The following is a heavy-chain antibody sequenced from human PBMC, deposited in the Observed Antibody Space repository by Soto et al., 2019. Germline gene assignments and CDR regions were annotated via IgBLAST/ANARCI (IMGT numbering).Heavy chain of an antibody. J-gene: IGHJ6*03. V-gene: IGHV4-31*03. D-gene: IGHD5-12*01. CDR1: GGSISSGGYY. Sequence: PSETLSLTCTVSGGSISSGGYYWSWIRQHPGKGLEWIGYIYYSGSTYYNPSLKSRVTISVDTSKNQFSLKLSSVTAADTAVYYCAREPKSGYEILRTSYMDVWGKGTTVTVSS. CDR2: IYYSGST. CDR3: AREPKSGYEILRTSYMDV.